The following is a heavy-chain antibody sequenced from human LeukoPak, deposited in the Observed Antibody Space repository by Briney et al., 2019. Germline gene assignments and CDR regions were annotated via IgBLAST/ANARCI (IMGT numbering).Heavy chain of an antibody. Sequence: SETLSLTCTVSGDSISSGGYYWSWIRQPPGKGLEWIGYIHYSGTTNYNPSLKSRVTISLDTSRNQFSLKLRSVTTADTAVYYCARRRVYSGSGEFDFWGQGTLVTVSS. CDR1: GDSISSGGYY. V-gene: IGHV4-61*08. D-gene: IGHD5-12*01. J-gene: IGHJ4*02. CDR2: IHYSGTT. CDR3: ARRRVYSGSGEFDF.